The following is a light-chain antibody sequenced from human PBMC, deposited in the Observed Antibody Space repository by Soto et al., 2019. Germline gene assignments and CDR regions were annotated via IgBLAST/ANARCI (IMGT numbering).Light chain of an antibody. CDR2: GAS. CDR1: QSVSSNY. V-gene: IGKV3-20*01. CDR3: QQYGSLPQM. Sequence: EKVLTQSPGTLSLSQGERATLSCRASQSVSSNYLAWYQQKPGQAPRLLIYGASSRATGIPDRFSGSGSGTDFTLTVSRLEPEEFGVYYCQQYGSLPQMFGQGTKVEFK. J-gene: IGKJ1*01.